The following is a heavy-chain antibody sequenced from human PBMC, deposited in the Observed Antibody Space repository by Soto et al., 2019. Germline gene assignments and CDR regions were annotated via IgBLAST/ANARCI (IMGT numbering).Heavy chain of an antibody. V-gene: IGHV3-23*01. CDR3: AKGNDFWSGYRGGYYFDY. J-gene: IGHJ4*02. CDR1: GFTFSSYA. CDR2: ISGSGGST. Sequence: PGGSLRLSCAASGFTFSSYAMSWVRQAPGKGLEWVAGISGSGGSTYYADSVKGRFTISRDNSKNTLYLQMNSLRAEDTAVYYCAKGNDFWSGYRGGYYFDYWGQGTLVTVSS. D-gene: IGHD3-3*01.